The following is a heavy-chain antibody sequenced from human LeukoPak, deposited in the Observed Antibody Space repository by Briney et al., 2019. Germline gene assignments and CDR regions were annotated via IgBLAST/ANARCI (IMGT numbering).Heavy chain of an antibody. V-gene: IGHV3-30*04. J-gene: IGHJ5*02. D-gene: IGHD1-26*01. CDR2: ISYDGSNK. CDR3: AKSDYFDP. CDR1: GFTFSSYA. Sequence: GGSLRLSCAASGFTFSSYAMHWVRQAPGKGLEWVAVISYDGSNKYYADSVKGRFTISRDNSKNTLYLQMNSLRDEDTAFYYCAKSDYFDPWGLGTLVTVSS.